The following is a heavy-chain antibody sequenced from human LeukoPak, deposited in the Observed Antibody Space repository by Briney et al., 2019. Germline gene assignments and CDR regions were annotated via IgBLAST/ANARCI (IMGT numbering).Heavy chain of an antibody. Sequence: GGSLRLSCAASGFSFSNFGMNWVRQGLGRGLEWVSSITGRGSSAYYADSVKGRFTISRDNSKSTLYLQMNSLRGDDTAVYYCARDYGDYGLDYWGQGALVTVAS. V-gene: IGHV3-23*01. CDR3: ARDYGDYGLDY. CDR2: ITGRGSSA. D-gene: IGHD4-17*01. CDR1: GFSFSNFG. J-gene: IGHJ4*02.